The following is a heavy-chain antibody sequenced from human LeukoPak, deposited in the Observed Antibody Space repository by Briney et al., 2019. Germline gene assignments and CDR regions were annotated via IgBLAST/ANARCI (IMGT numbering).Heavy chain of an antibody. CDR1: GFTFSSYA. CDR3: AKGQYYYDSSGYSY. D-gene: IGHD3-22*01. CDR2: ISGSGGST. J-gene: IGHJ4*02. V-gene: IGHV3-23*01. Sequence: GGSLRLSCAASGFTFSSYAMSWVRQAPGKGLEWVSAISGSGGSTYYADSVKGRFTISRDNPKNTLYLQMNSLRAEDTAVYYCAKGQYYYDSSGYSYWGQGTLVTVSS.